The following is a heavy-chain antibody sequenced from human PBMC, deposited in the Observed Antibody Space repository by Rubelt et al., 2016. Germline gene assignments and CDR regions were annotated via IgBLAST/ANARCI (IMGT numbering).Heavy chain of an antibody. Sequence: QVQLVESGGGVVQPGRSLRLSCAASGFTFSRYAIHWVRQAPGKGLEWVALISNDGSITYYADSVKGRFTISRDSSKNTLYLQITSLRAVDTDVFHCLRVHSPVANLYYFDYWGQGTLVTVSS. CDR3: LRVHSPVANLYYFDY. V-gene: IGHV3-30*04. J-gene: IGHJ4*02. CDR2: ISNDGSIT. D-gene: IGHD2-2*01. CDR1: GFTFSRYA.